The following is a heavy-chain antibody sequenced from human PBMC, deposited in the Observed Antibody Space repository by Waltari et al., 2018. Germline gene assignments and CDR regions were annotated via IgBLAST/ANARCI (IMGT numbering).Heavy chain of an antibody. CDR2: IKEDGSDK. CDR1: GRRGRREG. Sequence: EGKKGERGGGAGERGGKGRGGGGEGGRRGRREGRRGEGEETGKGLEWVANIKEDGSDKYYVDARAGRFTISRDNTNFSLYLQMNSLRAGDTAVYCCARDHSEDSPRSGYFDSWGQGSLVTVSS. V-gene: IGHV3-7*01. CDR3: ARDHSEDSPRSGYFDS. J-gene: IGHJ4*02. D-gene: IGHD3-22*01.